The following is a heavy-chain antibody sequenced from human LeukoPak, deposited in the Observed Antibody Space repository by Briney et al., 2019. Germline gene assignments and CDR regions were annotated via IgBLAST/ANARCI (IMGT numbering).Heavy chain of an antibody. CDR1: GYTFTSYG. Sequence: ASVKVSCKASGYTFTSYGISWVRQAPGQGLEWMGWISAYNGNTNYAQKLQGRVTMTTDTSTSTAYMELRSLRSDDKAVYYCARVGIAAAGTIDVDYWGQGTLVTVSS. J-gene: IGHJ4*02. CDR3: ARVGIAAAGTIDVDY. CDR2: ISAYNGNT. D-gene: IGHD6-13*01. V-gene: IGHV1-18*01.